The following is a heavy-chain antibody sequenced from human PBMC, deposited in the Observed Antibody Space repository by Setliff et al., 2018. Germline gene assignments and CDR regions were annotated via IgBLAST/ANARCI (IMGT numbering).Heavy chain of an antibody. CDR1: ELIFSHTW. Sequence: GGSLRLSCAAPELIFSHTWMNWVRQAPGKGLEWVGRIKGQTDGSNKYYADSVKGRFSISRDNAKNSLYLQMNSLRAEDTAVYYCARDPHFDSWGQGTLVTVSS. V-gene: IGHV3-7*01. J-gene: IGHJ4*02. CDR2: IKGQTDGSNK. CDR3: ARDPHFDS.